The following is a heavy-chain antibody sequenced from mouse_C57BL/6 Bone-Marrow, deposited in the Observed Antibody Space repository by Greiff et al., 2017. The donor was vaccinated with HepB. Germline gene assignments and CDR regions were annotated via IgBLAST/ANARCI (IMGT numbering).Heavy chain of an antibody. J-gene: IGHJ4*01. D-gene: IGHD1-1*01. CDR1: GYAFSSYW. CDR2: IYPGDGDT. Sequence: QVQLQQSGAELVKPGASVKISCKASGYAFSSYWMNWVKQRPGKGLEWIGQIYPGDGDTNYNGKFKGKATLTADKSSSTAYMQLSSLTSEDSAVYFCARAGLFITTVVVPLYYAMDYWGQGTSVTVSS. V-gene: IGHV1-80*01. CDR3: ARAGLFITTVVVPLYYAMDY.